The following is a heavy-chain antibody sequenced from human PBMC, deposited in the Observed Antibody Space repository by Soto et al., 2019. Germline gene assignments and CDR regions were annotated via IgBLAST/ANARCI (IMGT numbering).Heavy chain of an antibody. CDR2: ISYDGSNK. V-gene: IGHV3-30-3*01. D-gene: IGHD3-3*01. CDR3: ARDLLRFLEWNGMDV. Sequence: GGSLRLSCAASGFTFSSYAMHWVRQAPGKGLEWVAVISYDGSNKYYADSVKGRFTISRDNSKNTLYLQMNSLRAEDTAVYCCARDLLRFLEWNGMDVWGQGTTVTVSS. J-gene: IGHJ6*02. CDR1: GFTFSSYA.